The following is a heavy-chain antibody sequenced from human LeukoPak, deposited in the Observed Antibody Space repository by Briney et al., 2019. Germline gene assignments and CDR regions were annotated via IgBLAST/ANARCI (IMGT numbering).Heavy chain of an antibody. CDR1: GYTFTSYG. CDR3: ASTNRYCSSTSCLTHY. V-gene: IGHV1-18*01. D-gene: IGHD2-2*01. Sequence: ASVKVSCKASGYTFTSYGISWVRQAPGQGLEWMGWISAYNGNTNYPQKLQGRVTMTTDTSTSTAYMELRSLRSDDTAVYYCASTNRYCSSTSCLTHYWGQGTLVTVSS. J-gene: IGHJ4*02. CDR2: ISAYNGNT.